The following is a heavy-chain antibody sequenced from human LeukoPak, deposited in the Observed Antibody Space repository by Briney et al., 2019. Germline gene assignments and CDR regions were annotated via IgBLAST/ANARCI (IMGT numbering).Heavy chain of an antibody. J-gene: IGHJ4*02. D-gene: IGHD2-21*02. CDR3: ARVFHDGDSLFGIDY. Sequence: GGSLRLSCAASGFTFSSYSMNWVRQAPGKGLEWLSYISSSSSTIYYADSVKGRFTISRDNAKNSLYLQMNSLRDEDTAVYYCARVFHDGDSLFGIDYWGQGTLVTVSS. CDR1: GFTFSSYS. V-gene: IGHV3-48*02. CDR2: ISSSSSTI.